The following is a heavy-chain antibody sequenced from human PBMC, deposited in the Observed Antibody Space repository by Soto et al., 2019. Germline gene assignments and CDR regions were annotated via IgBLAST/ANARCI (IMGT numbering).Heavy chain of an antibody. CDR1: GFTFSNYG. Sequence: PWVSLRLSCATSGFTFSNYGIHWVRQAPGKGLEWVAVKWFFASGGNEYYADSVKGRFAISRDDSKQTAYLEMKSLRAEDTAVYYCGRDPYSGARYYLDLRGKGTQVTVSS. CDR3: GRDPYSGARYYLDL. CDR2: KWFFASGGNE. V-gene: IGHV3-33*01. J-gene: IGHJ4*02. D-gene: IGHD1-26*01.